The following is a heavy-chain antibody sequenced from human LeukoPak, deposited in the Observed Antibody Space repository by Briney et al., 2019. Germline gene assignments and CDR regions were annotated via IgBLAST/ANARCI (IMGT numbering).Heavy chain of an antibody. CDR1: GFTVSSNY. CDR3: ARGYYDILTGYPFDY. Sequence: GGSLRLSCAASGFTVSSNYMSWVRQAPGKGLEWVSVIYSGGSTYYADSVKGRFTISRDNSKNTLYLQMNSLRAEDTAVYYCARGYYDILTGYPFDYWGQGTLVTVSS. J-gene: IGHJ4*02. D-gene: IGHD3-9*01. CDR2: IYSGGST. V-gene: IGHV3-66*01.